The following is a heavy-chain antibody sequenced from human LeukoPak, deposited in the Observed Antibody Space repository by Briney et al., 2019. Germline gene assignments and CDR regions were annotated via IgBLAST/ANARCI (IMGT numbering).Heavy chain of an antibody. Sequence: TSGGSLRLSCAVSGFTSSNAWMSWVSQAPGKWLEWVGRIKSKTDGGTRDYAAPVKGRFTISRDDSKNTLYLQMNSLKTEDTAVYYCTTFDYAAFLIWGQGTMVTVSS. V-gene: IGHV3-15*01. CDR2: IKSKTDGGTR. D-gene: IGHD4/OR15-4a*01. CDR3: TTFDYAAFLI. CDR1: GFTSSNAW. J-gene: IGHJ3*02.